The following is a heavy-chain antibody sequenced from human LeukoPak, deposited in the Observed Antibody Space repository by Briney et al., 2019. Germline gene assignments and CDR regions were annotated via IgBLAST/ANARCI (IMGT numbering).Heavy chain of an antibody. V-gene: IGHV3-53*01. J-gene: IGHJ4*02. CDR1: GFTVSSNY. CDR3: ARARGSSYGLAY. Sequence: PGGSLRLSCAASGFTVSSNYMSWVRQAPGKGLEWVSIIYSGGSTYYADSVKGRFTISRDNSKNTLYLQMNSLRAEDTAVYYCARARGSSYGLAYWGQGTLVAVSS. CDR2: IYSGGST. D-gene: IGHD5-18*01.